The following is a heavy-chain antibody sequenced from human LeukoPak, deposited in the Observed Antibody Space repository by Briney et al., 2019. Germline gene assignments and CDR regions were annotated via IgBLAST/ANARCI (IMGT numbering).Heavy chain of an antibody. V-gene: IGHV3-11*01. CDR1: GFTFSDWY. Sequence: GGSLRLSCAASGFTFSDWYMSWIRQAPGKGLEWVSYIDMSGRTIYYADSVKGRFTISRDNARNSLYLQMSSLRAEDTALYYCARGHYGLDVWGQGTTVTVSS. CDR2: IDMSGRTI. CDR3: ARGHYGLDV. J-gene: IGHJ6*02.